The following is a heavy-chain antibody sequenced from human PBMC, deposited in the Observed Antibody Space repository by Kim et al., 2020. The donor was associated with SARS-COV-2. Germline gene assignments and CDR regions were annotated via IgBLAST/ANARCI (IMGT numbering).Heavy chain of an antibody. Sequence: GGTLRLSCAASGFTFSSYWMSWVRQAPGKGLEWVANIKQYGSGKYYVDSVKGRFTITRENAKNSLYLQMNSLRAEETAVYYCARDSGRYGSGRVWHYWGQGTLVTVSS. CDR1: GFTFSSYW. V-gene: IGHV3-7*03. J-gene: IGHJ4*02. CDR2: IKQYGSGK. CDR3: ARDSGRYGSGRVWHY. D-gene: IGHD3-10*01.